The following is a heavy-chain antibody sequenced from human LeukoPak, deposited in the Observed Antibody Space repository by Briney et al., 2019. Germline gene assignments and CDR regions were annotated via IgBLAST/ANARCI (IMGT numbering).Heavy chain of an antibody. Sequence: TSETLSLTFAVYGGSFRGYYWSWIRQPPGKGLEWIGEINHSGSTNYNPSLKSRVTISVDTSKNQFSLKLSSVTAADTAVYYCASQGDTAMVIDYWGQGTLVTVSS. V-gene: IGHV4-34*01. CDR2: INHSGST. D-gene: IGHD5-18*01. CDR1: GGSFRGYY. J-gene: IGHJ4*02. CDR3: ASQGDTAMVIDY.